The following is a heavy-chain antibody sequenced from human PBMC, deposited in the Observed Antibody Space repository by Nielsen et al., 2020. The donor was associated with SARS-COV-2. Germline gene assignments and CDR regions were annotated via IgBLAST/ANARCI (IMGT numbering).Heavy chain of an antibody. D-gene: IGHD1-26*01. CDR3: ARVNPTSGSWFDAFDI. Sequence: GESLKISCAASGFTFSDSSMNWVRQASGKGLEWLGRIRSKANDYATAYPASVKGRFIISRDDSKNTAYLLMNSLKIDDTAVYYCARVNPTSGSWFDAFDIWGQGTLVTVSS. J-gene: IGHJ3*02. CDR1: GFTFSDSS. CDR2: IRSKANDYAT. V-gene: IGHV3-73*01.